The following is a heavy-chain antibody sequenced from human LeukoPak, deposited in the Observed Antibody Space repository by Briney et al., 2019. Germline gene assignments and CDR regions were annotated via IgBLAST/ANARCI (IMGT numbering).Heavy chain of an antibody. V-gene: IGHV3-53*01. CDR1: GFTVSSDY. D-gene: IGHD3-22*01. Sequence: GGSLRLSCAASGFTVSSDYMSWVRQAPGKGLEWVSVIYSGGSTYYADSVKSRFTISRDNSKNTLYLQMNGLRAEDTAVYYCAREKYYYDSSGYYYLYYFDYWGQGTLVTVSS. CDR3: AREKYYYDSSGYYYLYYFDY. J-gene: IGHJ4*02. CDR2: IYSGGST.